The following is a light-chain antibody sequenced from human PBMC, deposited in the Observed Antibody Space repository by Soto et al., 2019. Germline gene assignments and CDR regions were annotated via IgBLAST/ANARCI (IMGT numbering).Light chain of an antibody. Sequence: DIVMTQTPISLSVTPGQPTSISCKSSQSLLHSDGKTYLSWYLQKPGQPPQILISEVSNRFSGVPDRFSGSGSGTDFTLKISRVEAVDVGVYYCMQSLELPRTFGQGTKVEIK. J-gene: IGKJ1*01. CDR3: MQSLELPRT. CDR2: EVS. CDR1: QSLLHSDGKTY. V-gene: IGKV2D-29*01.